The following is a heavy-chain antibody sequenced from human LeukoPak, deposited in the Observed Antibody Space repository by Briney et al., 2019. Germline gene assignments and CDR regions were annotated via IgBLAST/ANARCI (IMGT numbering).Heavy chain of an antibody. Sequence: GGSLRPSCAASGFTFSTYSMNWVRQAPGKGLEWVSSIISSSSYIYYADSVKGRFTISRDNAKNSLYLQMNSLRAEDTALYYCARLRTTGTFDYWGQGTLVTVSS. CDR1: GFTFSTYS. V-gene: IGHV3-21*01. D-gene: IGHD1-1*01. J-gene: IGHJ4*02. CDR2: IISSSSYI. CDR3: ARLRTTGTFDY.